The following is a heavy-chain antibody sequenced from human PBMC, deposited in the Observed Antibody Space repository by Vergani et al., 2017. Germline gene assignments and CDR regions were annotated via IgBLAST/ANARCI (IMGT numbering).Heavy chain of an antibody. CDR2: IYYSGST. Sequence: QLQLQESGPGLVKPSETLSLTCTVSGGSISSSSYYWGWIRQPPGKGLEWIGSIYYSGSTYYNPSLKSRVTISVDTSKNQFSLKLSSVTAADTAVDYCARFGDYVWGSYRHLDYWGQGTLVTVSS. D-gene: IGHD3-16*02. CDR1: GGSISSSSYY. V-gene: IGHV4-39*01. J-gene: IGHJ4*02. CDR3: ARFGDYVWGSYRHLDY.